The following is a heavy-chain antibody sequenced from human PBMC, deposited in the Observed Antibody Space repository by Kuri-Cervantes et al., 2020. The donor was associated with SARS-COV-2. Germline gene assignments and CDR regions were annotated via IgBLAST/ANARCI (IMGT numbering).Heavy chain of an antibody. V-gene: IGHV3-30*04. CDR2: ISYDGSNK. J-gene: IGHJ4*02. Sequence: GESLKISCAASGFTFSSYAMHWVRQAPGKGLEWVAVISYDGSNKYYADSVKGRFTISRDNSKNTLYLQMNSLRVEDTAVYFCARAPSGSPTDYWGQGTLVTVSS. D-gene: IGHD1-26*01. CDR1: GFTFSSYA. CDR3: ARAPSGSPTDY.